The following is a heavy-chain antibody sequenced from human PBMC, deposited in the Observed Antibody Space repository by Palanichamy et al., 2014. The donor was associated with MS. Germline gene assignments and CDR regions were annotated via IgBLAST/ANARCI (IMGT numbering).Heavy chain of an antibody. D-gene: IGHD7-27*01. J-gene: IGHJ4*02. CDR2: INPSSGST. Sequence: QVQLVQSGAEVKKPGASVKVSCKASGYTFTSYSYYIYWVRQAPGQGLEWMGIINPSSGSTSYAQKFQGRVTMTRDTSTSTVYMEVSSLRSEDTAVYHCAREPTGVGPDYWGQGTLVTVSS. V-gene: IGHV1-46*01. CDR1: GYTFTSYSYY. CDR3: AREPTGVGPDY.